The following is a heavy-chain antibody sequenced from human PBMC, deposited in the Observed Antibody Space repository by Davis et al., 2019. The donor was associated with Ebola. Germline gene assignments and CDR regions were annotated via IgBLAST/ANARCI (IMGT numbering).Heavy chain of an antibody. CDR3: ARDLAGY. Sequence: PGESLKISCAASGFTFSSYEMNWVLQSPGTLLALVSYISSSGSTIYYADSVKGRFTISRDNAKNSLYLQMNSLRAEDTAVYYCARDLAGYWGQGTLVTVSS. V-gene: IGHV3-48*03. J-gene: IGHJ4*02. CDR2: ISSSGSTI. D-gene: IGHD3-16*01. CDR1: GFTFSSYE.